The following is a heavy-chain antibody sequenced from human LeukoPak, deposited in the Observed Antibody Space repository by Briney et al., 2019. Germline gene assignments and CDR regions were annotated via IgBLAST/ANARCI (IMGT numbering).Heavy chain of an antibody. Sequence: SGGSLRLSCAASGFTFSNYALGWVRQAPGKGLDFISGISASGGNTYYADSVKGRFTISRDNSKNTLYLQMSGLRAEDTAVYYCAKGWSVSRSRGNYWGQGTLVTVSS. CDR1: GFTFSNYA. J-gene: IGHJ4*02. CDR3: AKGWSVSRSRGNY. V-gene: IGHV3-23*01. D-gene: IGHD3-3*01. CDR2: ISASGGNT.